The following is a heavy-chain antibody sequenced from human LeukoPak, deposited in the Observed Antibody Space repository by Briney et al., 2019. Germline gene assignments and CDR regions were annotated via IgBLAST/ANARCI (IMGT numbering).Heavy chain of an antibody. J-gene: IGHJ5*02. V-gene: IGHV4-34*01. D-gene: IGHD2-15*01. CDR1: GGSFSGYY. CDR3: ARGEVDLFDP. Sequence: SETLSLTCAVYGGSFSGYYWSWIRQPPGKGLEWIGEINHSGSTNYNPSLKSRVTISVDTSKNQFSLKLSSVTAADTAVYYCARGEVDLFDPWGQGTLVTVSS. CDR2: INHSGST.